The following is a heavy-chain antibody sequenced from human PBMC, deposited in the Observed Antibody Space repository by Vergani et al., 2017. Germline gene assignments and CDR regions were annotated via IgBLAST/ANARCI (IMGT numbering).Heavy chain of an antibody. CDR1: GYTFTGYF. J-gene: IGHJ4*02. V-gene: IGHV1-2*02. D-gene: IGHD3-22*01. Sequence: QVQLVQSGAEVKKPGASVKVSCKASGYTFTGYFIHWVRQAPGQGLEWMGRVNPNSGRTNYAQNFQGRVTLTRDTSISTTYMELSSLRSEDTAVYYCTRGWYYDSIAYWAYWGQGTLVTVSS. CDR2: VNPNSGRT. CDR3: TRGWYYDSIAYWAY.